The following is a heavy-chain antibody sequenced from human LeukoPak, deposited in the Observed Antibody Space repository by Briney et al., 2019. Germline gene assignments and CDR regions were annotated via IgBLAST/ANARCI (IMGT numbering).Heavy chain of an antibody. D-gene: IGHD6-13*01. CDR2: IYTSGST. J-gene: IGHJ4*02. Sequence: PSETLSLTCTVSGGSISSYYWSWIRQPAGKGLEWIGRIYTSGSTNYNPSLMSRVTMSVDTSKNQFSLKLSSVTAADTAVYYCASEYSSSWYVNYWGQGTLVTVSS. V-gene: IGHV4-4*07. CDR1: GGSISSYY. CDR3: ASEYSSSWYVNY.